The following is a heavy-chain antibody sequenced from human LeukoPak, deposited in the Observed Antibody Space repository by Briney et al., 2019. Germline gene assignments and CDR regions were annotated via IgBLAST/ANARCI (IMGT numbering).Heavy chain of an antibody. CDR1: GFTFSSYS. V-gene: IGHV3-48*04. D-gene: IGHD6-13*01. J-gene: IGHJ4*02. CDR3: ARDIGAFIAAAGAFDS. CDR2: ISRSSSTR. Sequence: GGSLRLSCAASGFTFSSYSMNWVRQGPGKGLEWVSYISRSSSTRYYADSVRGRFTISRDNAKNSLYLQMNSLRAEDTAVYYCARDIGAFIAAAGAFDSWGQGTLVTVSS.